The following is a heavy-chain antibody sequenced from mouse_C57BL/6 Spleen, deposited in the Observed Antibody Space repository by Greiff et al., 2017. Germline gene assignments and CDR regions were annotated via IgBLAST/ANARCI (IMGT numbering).Heavy chain of an antibody. CDR2: IDPSDSYT. CDR3: ARREAPDY. CDR1: GYTFTSYW. Sequence: QVQLQQPGAELVKPGASVKLSCKASGYTFTSYWMQWVKQRPGQGLEWIGEIDPSDSYTNYNQKFKGKATLTVDTASSTAYMQLSSLTSEDSAVYYCARREAPDYWGQGTTLTVSS. V-gene: IGHV1-50*01. D-gene: IGHD3-1*01. J-gene: IGHJ2*01.